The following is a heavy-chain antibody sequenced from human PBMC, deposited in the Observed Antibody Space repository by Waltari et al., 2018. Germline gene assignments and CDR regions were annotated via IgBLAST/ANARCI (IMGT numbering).Heavy chain of an antibody. CDR3: ATARDEFTASMFFDH. V-gene: IGHV3-66*02. D-gene: IGHD3-10*02. Sequence: DVRLLESGGGLVRPGGSLRLSCAASGLTVSSTHMSWVRQAPGQRLGWVSVIYPSGSTYHADSVLGRFTISLDVSQNTLYLQMNNLRPEDTAVYYCATARDEFTASMFFDHWGQGALVSVSS. CDR2: IYPSGST. J-gene: IGHJ4*02. CDR1: GLTVSSTH.